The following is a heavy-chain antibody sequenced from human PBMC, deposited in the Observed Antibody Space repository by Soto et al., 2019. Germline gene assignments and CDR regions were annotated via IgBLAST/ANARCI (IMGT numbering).Heavy chain of an antibody. V-gene: IGHV1-3*01. CDR1: GYTFTSYA. Sequence: QVQLVQSGAEVKKPGASVKVSCKASGYTFTSYAMHWVRQAPGQRLEWMGWINAGNGNTKYSQKFQGRVTITRDTSASTDYMELSSLRSEDTAVYYCARGDVVVVAATRFDPWGQGTLVTVSS. CDR3: ARGDVVVVAATRFDP. D-gene: IGHD2-15*01. J-gene: IGHJ5*02. CDR2: INAGNGNT.